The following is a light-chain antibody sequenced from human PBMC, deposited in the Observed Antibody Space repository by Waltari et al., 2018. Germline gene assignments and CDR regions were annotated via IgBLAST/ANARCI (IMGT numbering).Light chain of an antibody. CDR2: GNN. CDR3: QSYDSSLSGVI. CDR1: SSNIGAGYD. V-gene: IGLV1-40*01. Sequence: QSVLTQPPSVSGAPGQRITISCTGTSSNIGAGYDLHWYLQLPATAPKLLILGNNNRPSGVPDRFSASKSDTSASLAITGLQAEDEADYYCQSYDSSLSGVIFGGGTKLTVL. J-gene: IGLJ2*01.